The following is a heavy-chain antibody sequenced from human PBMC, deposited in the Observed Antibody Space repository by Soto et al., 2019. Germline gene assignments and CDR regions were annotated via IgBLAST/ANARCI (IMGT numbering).Heavy chain of an antibody. CDR1: GYSFSGYY. D-gene: IGHD6-25*01. V-gene: IGHV1-2*02. CDR3: VSLQTSGWPGVQ. Sequence: GGSVKVTCNASGYSFSGYYIGRVRQAPGQGPEWLGWIYPNTENTDSSKKFQGRFTMTSEMSTRTVYMELRDLRSDDKAVYYCVSLQTSGWPGVQWGQGNLVTVSS. CDR2: IYPNTENT. J-gene: IGHJ4*02.